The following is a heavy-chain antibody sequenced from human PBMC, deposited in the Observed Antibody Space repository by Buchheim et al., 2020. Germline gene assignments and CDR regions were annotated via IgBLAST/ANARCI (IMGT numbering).Heavy chain of an antibody. CDR1: GFTFSSYG. CDR2: ISGSGTNT. J-gene: IGHJ4*02. Sequence: EVQLLESGGDLVQPGGSLRLSCAASGFTFSSYGMSWVRQAPGKGLEWVSTISGSGTNTQYADSVKGRFSISRDNSKNTLSLQMNSLRAEDTAIYYCAKEPVEWGWVYLDSWGQGTL. CDR3: AKEPVEWGWVYLDS. V-gene: IGHV3-23*01. D-gene: IGHD3-3*01.